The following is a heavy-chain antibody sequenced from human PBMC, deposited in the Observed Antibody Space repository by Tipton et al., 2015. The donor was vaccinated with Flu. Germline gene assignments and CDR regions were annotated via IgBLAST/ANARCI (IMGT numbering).Heavy chain of an antibody. J-gene: IGHJ4*02. CDR2: IYSSGSA. V-gene: IGHV4-4*07. Sequence: TLSLTCTVSGGSLSSFYWSWIRQPAGKGLEYIGRIYSSGSANYNPSFKSRVSMSLDASKTQFSLNLNSVTAADTAMYYCARVSGSGTHVMFDYWGQGTLVTVSS. CDR1: GGSLSSFY. CDR3: ARVSGSGTHVMFDY. D-gene: IGHD3-10*01.